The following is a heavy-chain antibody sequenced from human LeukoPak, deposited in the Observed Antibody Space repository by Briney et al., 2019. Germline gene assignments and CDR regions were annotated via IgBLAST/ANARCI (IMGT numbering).Heavy chain of an antibody. V-gene: IGHV3-33*01. CDR3: ARGEYYESSGCDY. CDR1: GFTFSSYG. J-gene: IGHJ4*02. CDR2: IWYDGRNK. Sequence: GGSLRLSCAASGFTFSSYGLHWVRPAPGKGLEWVAVIWYDGRNKYYADSVKGRFTISRDNSKSTLHLQMNSLRAEDTAVYYCARGEYYESSGCDYWGQGTLVTVSS. D-gene: IGHD3-22*01.